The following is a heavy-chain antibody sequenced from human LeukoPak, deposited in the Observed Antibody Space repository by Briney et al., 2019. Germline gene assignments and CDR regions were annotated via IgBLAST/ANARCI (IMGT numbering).Heavy chain of an antibody. D-gene: IGHD6-13*01. CDR1: GFTFSSYW. V-gene: IGHV3-7*01. CDR3: ASGYSSSWATFDY. CDR2: IKPDGSEK. Sequence: GGSLRLSCAASGFTFSSYWMTWVRQAPGKGLEWVANIKPDGSEKYYVDSVKGRFTISRDNAKNSLYLQMNSLRAEDTAVYYCASGYSSSWATFDYWGQGTLVTVSS. J-gene: IGHJ4*02.